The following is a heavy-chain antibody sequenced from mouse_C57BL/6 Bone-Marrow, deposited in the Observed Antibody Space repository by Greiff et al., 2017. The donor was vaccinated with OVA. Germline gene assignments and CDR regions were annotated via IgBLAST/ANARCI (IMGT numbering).Heavy chain of an antibody. D-gene: IGHD4-1*01. CDR2: INPSTGGT. J-gene: IGHJ3*01. Sequence: EVQLQESGPELVKPGASVKMSCKASGYSFTGYYMNWVKQSPEKSLEWIGEINPSTGGTTYNQKFKAKATLTVDKSSSTAYMQLKSLTSEDSAVYYWARGGTSPFAYWGRGTRVTVSA. V-gene: IGHV1-42*01. CDR3: ARGGTSPFAY. CDR1: GYSFTGYY.